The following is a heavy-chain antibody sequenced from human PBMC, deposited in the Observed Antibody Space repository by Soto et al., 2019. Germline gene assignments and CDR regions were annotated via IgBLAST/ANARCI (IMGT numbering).Heavy chain of an antibody. CDR3: ARLSYDYYYSMDV. V-gene: IGHV5-51*01. CDR2: IYPGDSDT. J-gene: IGHJ6*03. Sequence: GESLKISCKGSGYSFTSYRIGWVRQMPGKGLEWMGIIYPGDSDTRYSPSFQGQVTISADKSISTAYLQWSSLKASDTAMYYCARLSYDYYYSMDVWGKGTTVTVSS. CDR1: GYSFTSYR.